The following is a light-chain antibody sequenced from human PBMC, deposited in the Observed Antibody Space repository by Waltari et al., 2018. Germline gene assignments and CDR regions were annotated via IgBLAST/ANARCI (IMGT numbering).Light chain of an antibody. V-gene: IGKV3-11*01. CDR2: EAS. CDR3: QQRSGCPPTLT. J-gene: IGKJ4*01. Sequence: EIVLTQSPATLSLSPGERATLSCRASQSVRTYLAWYQHKPGQAPRLLIYEASKRATDIPDRFSGSGSGTDFTLSISSLEPEDFAVYYCQQRSGCPPTLTFGGGTKVEIK. CDR1: QSVRTY.